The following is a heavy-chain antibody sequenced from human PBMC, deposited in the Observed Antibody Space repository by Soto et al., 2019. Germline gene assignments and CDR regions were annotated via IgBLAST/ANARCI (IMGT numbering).Heavy chain of an antibody. V-gene: IGHV4-38-2*01. CDR2: IYHSGST. CDR1: GNSISSGYY. J-gene: IGHJ6*02. D-gene: IGHD3-10*01. CDR3: ARVRGYYPSGTGLYYYGMDV. Sequence: DTLSVTCAYSGNSISSGYYWVWIRQPPGKGLEWIGSIYHSGSTYYNPSLKSRVTISVDTSKNQFSLKLSSVTAADTAVYYCARVRGYYPSGTGLYYYGMDVCGQRTTVTVSS.